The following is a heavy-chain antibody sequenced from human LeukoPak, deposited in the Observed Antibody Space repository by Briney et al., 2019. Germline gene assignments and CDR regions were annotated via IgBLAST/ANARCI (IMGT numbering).Heavy chain of an antibody. CDR3: TRRYNYDSSGYYYVRDAFDI. CDR2: ISHSGVTT. J-gene: IGHJ3*02. D-gene: IGHD3-22*01. CDR1: GFTFSSYA. Sequence: PGGSLRLSCAASGFTFSSYAMTWVRQAPGKGLEWVSAISHSGVTTYYAGSVKGRFTISRDNSKNTLHLQMNSLKTEDTAVYYCTRRYNYDSSGYYYVRDAFDIWGQGTMVTVSS. V-gene: IGHV3-23*01.